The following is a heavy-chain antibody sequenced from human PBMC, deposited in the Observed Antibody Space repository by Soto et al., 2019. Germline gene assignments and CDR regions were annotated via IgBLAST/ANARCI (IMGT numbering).Heavy chain of an antibody. D-gene: IGHD3-22*01. CDR2: IIPIFGTA. J-gene: IGHJ4*02. CDR1: GGTFSSYA. V-gene: IGHV1-69*01. CDR3: AKSVVRGYYGEVGY. Sequence: QVQLVQSGAEVKKPGSSVKVSCKASGGTFSSYAISWVRQAPGQGLEWMGGIIPIFGTANYAQKFQGRVTLTADESTSTVYMELSSLRSEDTAVYYCAKSVVRGYYGEVGYWGQGTLVTVSS.